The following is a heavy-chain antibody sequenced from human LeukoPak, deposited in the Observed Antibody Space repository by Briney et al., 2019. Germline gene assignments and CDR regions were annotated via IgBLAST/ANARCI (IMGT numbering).Heavy chain of an antibody. CDR1: GGSIGSASSY. CDR2: MYYTGGT. Sequence: PSETLSLTCTVSGGSIGSASSYWPWIRQPPGKGLEWIGIMYYTGGTYYNPSLKSRVTISGDTSKNQFSLKLSSVTAADTAVYYCASPGGNRWLQFYHLDFWGQATLPIVSS. D-gene: IGHD5-24*01. V-gene: IGHV4-39*01. CDR3: ASPGGNRWLQFYHLDF. J-gene: IGHJ4*02.